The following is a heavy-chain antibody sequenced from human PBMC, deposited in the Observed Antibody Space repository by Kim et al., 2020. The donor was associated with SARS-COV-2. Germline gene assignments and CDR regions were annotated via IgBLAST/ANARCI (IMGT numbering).Heavy chain of an antibody. V-gene: IGHV3-49*04. CDR1: GFTFGDYA. CDR2: IRSKAYGGTT. D-gene: IGHD2-21*02. Sequence: GGSLRLSCTASGFTFGDYAMSWVRQAPGKGLEWVGFIRSKAYGGTTEYAASVKGRFTISRDDSKSIAYLQMNSLKTEDTAVYYCTRDLYCGGDCYVDAFDIWGQGTMVTVSS. J-gene: IGHJ3*02. CDR3: TRDLYCGGDCYVDAFDI.